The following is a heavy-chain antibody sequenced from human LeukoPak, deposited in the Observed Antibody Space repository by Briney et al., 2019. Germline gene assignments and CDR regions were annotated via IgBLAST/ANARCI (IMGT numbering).Heavy chain of an antibody. V-gene: IGHV3-15*07. J-gene: IGHJ4*02. CDR1: GFTFTNAW. CDR2: IKSKADGETI. CDR3: STLTSRGLSGS. D-gene: IGHD1-20*01. Sequence: GGSLRLSCAASGFTFTNAWMNWVRQAPGKGLEWVGRIKSKADGETIDYAAPVKGRFTFSRDDSKNMLYLQMNSLKSEDTAVYYCSTLTSRGLSGSWGQGTLVTVSS.